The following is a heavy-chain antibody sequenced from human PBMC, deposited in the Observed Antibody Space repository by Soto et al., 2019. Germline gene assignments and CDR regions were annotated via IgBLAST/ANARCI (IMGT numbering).Heavy chain of an antibody. CDR2: ISPFNDNT. CDR1: GYTFHSYG. V-gene: IGHV1-18*03. J-gene: IGHJ4*02. Sequence: ASVKVSCKASGYTFHSYGISWVRQAHGQGLEWMGWISPFNDNTNYAQKLQGRVTLTTDTSKSTAYLELRSPRSDDLPVSCRARHDLPLAGAILPDCRRRGTLVTVSS. D-gene: IGHD2-21*01. CDR3: ARHDLPLAGAILPDC.